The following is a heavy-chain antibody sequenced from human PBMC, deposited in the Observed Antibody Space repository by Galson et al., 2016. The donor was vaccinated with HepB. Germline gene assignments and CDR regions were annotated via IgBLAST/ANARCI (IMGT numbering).Heavy chain of an antibody. D-gene: IGHD3-10*01. CDR2: VSDSGGRIT. V-gene: IGHV3-23*01. CDR1: GFTFSNFA. Sequence: SLRLSCAASGFTFSNFAMSWVRQAPGKGLEWVSTVSDSGGRITYYADSVKGRFTISRDNSKNTLYLQMNSLRAEDTALYYCAKFSYSGSSRNYYFDYWGQGTLVTVSS. CDR3: AKFSYSGSSRNYYFDY. J-gene: IGHJ4*02.